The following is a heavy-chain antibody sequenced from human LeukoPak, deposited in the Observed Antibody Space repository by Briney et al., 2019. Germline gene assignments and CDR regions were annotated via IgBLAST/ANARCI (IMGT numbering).Heavy chain of an antibody. CDR2: INPNSGGT. V-gene: IGHV1-2*02. D-gene: IGHD6-6*01. CDR3: ARRGLAARMANSFDY. CDR1: GYTFTGYY. J-gene: IGHJ4*02. Sequence: VSVKVSCKASGYTFTGYYMHWVRQAPGQGLEWMGWINPNSGGTNYAQKFQGRVTMTRDTSISTAYMELSRLRSDDTAVYYCARRGLAARMANSFDYWGQGTLVTVPS.